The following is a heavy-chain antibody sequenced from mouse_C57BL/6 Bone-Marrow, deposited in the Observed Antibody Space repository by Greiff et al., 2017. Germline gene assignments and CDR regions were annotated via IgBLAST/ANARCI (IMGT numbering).Heavy chain of an antibody. CDR1: GYTFTDYE. J-gene: IGHJ2*01. Sequence: QVQLQQSGAELVRPGASVTLSCKASGYTFTDYEMHWVKQTPVHGLEWIGAIDPETGGTAYNQKFKGKAILTADNSSSTAYMELRSLTSEDSAVYYSTRELFTTVVANDYWGQGTTLTVSS. CDR2: IDPETGGT. CDR3: TRELFTTVVANDY. D-gene: IGHD1-1*01. V-gene: IGHV1-15*01.